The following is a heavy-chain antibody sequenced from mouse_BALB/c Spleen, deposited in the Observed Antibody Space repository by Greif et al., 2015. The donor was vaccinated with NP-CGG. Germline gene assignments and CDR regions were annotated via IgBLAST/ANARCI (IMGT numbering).Heavy chain of an antibody. V-gene: IGHV1-82*01. J-gene: IGHJ1*01. D-gene: IGHD1-1*01. CDR2: IYPGDGDT. CDR3: ARDGSSWYFDV. Sequence: QVQLQQSGPELVKPGASVKISCKASGYAFSSSWMNWVKQRPGQGLEWIGRIYPGDGDTNYNGKFKGKATLTADKSSNTAYMQLSSLTSVDSAVYFCARDGSSWYFDVWGAGTTVTVSS. CDR1: GYAFSSSW.